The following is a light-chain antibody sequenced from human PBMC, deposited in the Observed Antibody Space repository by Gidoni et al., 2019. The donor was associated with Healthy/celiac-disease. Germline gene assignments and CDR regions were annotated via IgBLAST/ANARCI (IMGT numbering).Light chain of an antibody. CDR3: QQSYSTPPEYT. CDR2: AAS. V-gene: IGKV1-39*01. CDR1: QSISSY. Sequence: DIQMTQSPSSLSASVGDRVTITCRASQSISSYLNWYQQKPGKAPKLLIYAASSLQSGVPSRFSGSGSGTDFTLTISSLQPEDFATYYCQQSYSTPPEYTFXXXTKLEIK. J-gene: IGKJ2*01.